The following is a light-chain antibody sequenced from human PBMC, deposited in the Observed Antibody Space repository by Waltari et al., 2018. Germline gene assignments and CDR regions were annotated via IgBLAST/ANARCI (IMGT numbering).Light chain of an antibody. J-gene: IGLJ1*01. CDR2: GNT. CDR1: SSNIGAGSD. CDR3: QSYDSSLSGNFV. V-gene: IGLV1-40*01. Sequence: QSVLTQPPSVSGAPGQRVTISCTGNSSNIGAGSDVHWYQQLPGQAPKTLIYGNTNRPSGVPDRFSGSKSGTSASLVITGLQAEDEADYYCQSYDSSLSGNFVFGTGTKVTVL.